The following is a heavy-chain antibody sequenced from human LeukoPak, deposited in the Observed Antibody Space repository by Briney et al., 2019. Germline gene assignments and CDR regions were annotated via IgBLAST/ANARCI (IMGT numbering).Heavy chain of an antibody. CDR2: LRHDETEV. Sequence: GGSLRLSCAASGFTISNYGMHWVRQAPGKGLEWVAFLRHDETEVRYADSVKGRFTISRDRSKNTLYLQMNNLRPEDTAMYHCASSLGIAAREYFHHWGQGTLVTVSS. D-gene: IGHD6-6*01. J-gene: IGHJ4*02. CDR3: ASSLGIAAREYFHH. V-gene: IGHV3-30*02. CDR1: GFTISNYG.